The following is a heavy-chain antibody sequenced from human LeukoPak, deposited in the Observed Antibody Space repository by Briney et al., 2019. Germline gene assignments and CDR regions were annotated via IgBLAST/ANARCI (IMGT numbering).Heavy chain of an antibody. Sequence: SETLPLTCTVSGGSISSNYWSWIRQPPGKGLEWIGYIYHTGSTNYNPSLKSRVTISVGTSKNQFSLKLNSVTAADTAVYYCASWRGYSYGYFDYWGQGTLVTVSS. CDR1: GGSISSNY. CDR3: ASWRGYSYGYFDY. V-gene: IGHV4-59*01. J-gene: IGHJ4*02. CDR2: IYHTGST. D-gene: IGHD5-18*01.